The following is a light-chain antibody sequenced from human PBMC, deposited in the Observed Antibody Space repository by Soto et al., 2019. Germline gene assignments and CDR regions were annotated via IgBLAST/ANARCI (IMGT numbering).Light chain of an antibody. V-gene: IGKV1-5*03. CDR1: QYISTW. CDR3: QHYNGR. J-gene: IGKJ1*01. CDR2: DAS. Sequence: IRMTQSPSTLSASVGDRVTITCRVTQYISTWLAWYQQKPGKAPNLLIYDASTLQSGVPSRFSGSGSGTEFTLTISRLQPDDFATYYCQHYNGRFGQGTRVEIK.